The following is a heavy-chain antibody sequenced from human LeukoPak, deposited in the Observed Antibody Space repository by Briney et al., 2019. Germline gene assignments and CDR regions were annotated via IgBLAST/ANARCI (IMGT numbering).Heavy chain of an antibody. Sequence: GGSLRLSCAASGFTFSDYYMSWIRQAPGKGLEWVSYISSSASTIYYADSVKGRFTISRDNAKNSLYLQMNSLRAEDTAVYYCARYYYDSSGYYYSDYWGQGTLVTVSS. V-gene: IGHV3-11*04. CDR3: ARYYYDSSGYYYSDY. CDR1: GFTFSDYY. J-gene: IGHJ4*02. CDR2: ISSSASTI. D-gene: IGHD3-22*01.